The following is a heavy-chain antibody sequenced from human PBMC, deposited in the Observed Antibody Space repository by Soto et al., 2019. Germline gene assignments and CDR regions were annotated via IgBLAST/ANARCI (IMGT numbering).Heavy chain of an antibody. J-gene: IGHJ5*02. V-gene: IGHV4-31*03. D-gene: IGHD6-13*01. CDR2: IYYSGST. CDR1: GGSISSGGYY. CDR3: ARVLSSWEWMMGFDP. Sequence: QVQLQESGPGLVKPSQTLSLTCTVSGGSISSGGYYWSWIRQHPGKGLEWIGYIYYSGSTYSNPSLKSRVTISVDTSKNQFSLKLSSVTAADTAVYYCARVLSSWEWMMGFDPWGQGTLVTVSS.